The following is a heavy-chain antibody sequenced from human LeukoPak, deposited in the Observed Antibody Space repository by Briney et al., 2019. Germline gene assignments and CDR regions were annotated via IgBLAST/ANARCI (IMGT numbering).Heavy chain of an antibody. D-gene: IGHD1-26*01. CDR2: ISSSSSYI. J-gene: IGHJ4*02. CDR3: AGDSGSYFPFDY. V-gene: IGHV3-21*01. CDR1: GFTFSSYS. Sequence: GGSLRLSCAASGFTFSSYSMNWVRQAPGKGLEWVSSISSSSSYIYYADSVKGRFTISRDNAKNSLYLQMNSLRAEDTAVYYCAGDSGSYFPFDYWGQGTLVTVSS.